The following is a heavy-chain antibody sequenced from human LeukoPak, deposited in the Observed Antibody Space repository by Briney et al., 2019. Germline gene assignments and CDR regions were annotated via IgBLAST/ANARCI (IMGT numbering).Heavy chain of an antibody. CDR3: AREPYSSSWYGYYMDV. CDR2: IYYSGST. CDR1: GGSISSGDYY. D-gene: IGHD6-13*01. J-gene: IGHJ6*03. Sequence: SETLSLTCTVSGGSISSGDYYWNWIRQPPGKGLEWIGYIYYSGSTSYNPSLTSRVTMSVDTSKNQFSLKLSSVTAADTAVYYCAREPYSSSWYGYYMDVWGKGTTVTVSS. V-gene: IGHV4-30-4*01.